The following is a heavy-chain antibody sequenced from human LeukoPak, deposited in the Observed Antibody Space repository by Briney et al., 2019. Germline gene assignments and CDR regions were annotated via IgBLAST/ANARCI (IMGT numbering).Heavy chain of an antibody. CDR3: AREVTLGCTNGVCYKPIDH. J-gene: IGHJ4*02. Sequence: SQTLSLTCAISGDSVSSNSAAWNWIRQSPSRGLEWLGRTYYRSKWYNDYAVSVKSRITINPDTSKNQFSLQLNSVTPEDTAVYYCAREVTLGCTNGVCYKPIDHWGQGTLVAVSS. CDR1: GDSVSSNSAA. CDR2: TYYRSKWYN. V-gene: IGHV6-1*01. D-gene: IGHD2-8*01.